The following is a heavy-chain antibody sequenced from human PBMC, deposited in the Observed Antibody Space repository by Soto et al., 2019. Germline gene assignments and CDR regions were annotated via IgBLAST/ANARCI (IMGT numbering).Heavy chain of an antibody. CDR1: GYSFTTYA. D-gene: IGHD5-18*01. J-gene: IGHJ4*02. Sequence: ASVKVCCKASGYSFTTYAMHWVRQAPGQRLEWMGWINAANGNTKYSQKFQGRVTITRDTSASTAYMELSSLRSEDTAVYYCARSAMNTAMVTFYYLDYWGQGTLVTVSS. V-gene: IGHV1-3*01. CDR3: ARSAMNTAMVTFYYLDY. CDR2: INAANGNT.